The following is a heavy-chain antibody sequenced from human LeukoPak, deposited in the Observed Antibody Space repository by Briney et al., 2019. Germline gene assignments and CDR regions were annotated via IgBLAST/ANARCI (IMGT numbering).Heavy chain of an antibody. CDR2: IKVDGSAK. Sequence: GGALRLSCAASGFTFSSYWMSWVRQAPGKGVEWGANIKVDGSAKSYLDSVTARFTISRDNAKNSLYLQMNNLSAEDTAVYYCVRDSPGYGAYVFDCGQGTLVTVSS. J-gene: IGHJ4*02. CDR1: GFTFSSYW. D-gene: IGHD5-12*01. CDR3: VRDSPGYGAYVFD. V-gene: IGHV3-7*01.